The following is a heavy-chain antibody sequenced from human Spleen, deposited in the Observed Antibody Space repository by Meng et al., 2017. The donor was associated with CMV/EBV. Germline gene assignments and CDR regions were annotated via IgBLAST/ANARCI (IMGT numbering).Heavy chain of an antibody. Sequence: GESLKISCAASGFTSSSYAMHWVRQAPGKGLEWVAVISYDGSNKYYADSVKGRFTISRDNSKNTLYLQMNSMRAEDTAVYYCARVLKATSKSIAVAATPFQHWGQGTLVTVSS. CDR2: ISYDGSNK. D-gene: IGHD6-19*01. CDR1: GFTSSSYA. V-gene: IGHV3-30-3*01. CDR3: ARVLKATSKSIAVAATPFQH. J-gene: IGHJ1*01.